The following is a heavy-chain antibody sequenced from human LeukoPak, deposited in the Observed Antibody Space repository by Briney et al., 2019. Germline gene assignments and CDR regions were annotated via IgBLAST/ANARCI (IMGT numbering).Heavy chain of an antibody. J-gene: IGHJ4*02. CDR2: MYSGGTT. CDR1: DGSINGYY. Sequence: SGTLSLTCTVSDGSINGYYWSWIRQPPGKGLDWIGYMYSGGTTNYSPSLKSRVTISEDTSKNQFSLKLSSVTAADTAVYYCARMSRFSWTPYYFDYWSQGTLVIVSS. V-gene: IGHV4-59*01. D-gene: IGHD3/OR15-3a*01. CDR3: ARMSRFSWTPYYFDY.